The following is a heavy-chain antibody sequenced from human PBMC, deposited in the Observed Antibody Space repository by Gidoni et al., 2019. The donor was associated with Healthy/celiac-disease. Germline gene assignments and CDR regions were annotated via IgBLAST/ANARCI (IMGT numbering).Heavy chain of an antibody. D-gene: IGHD3-9*01. CDR3: ARAVDDILTIDI. CDR2: IYYSGST. CDR1: GGSISSYY. Sequence: QVQLQESGPGLVKPSETLSLTCTVSGGSISSYYWSWIRQPPGKGLEWIGYIYYSGSTNYNPSLKSRVTISVDTSKNQFSLKLSSVTAADTAVYYCARAVDDILTIDIWGQGTMVTVSS. J-gene: IGHJ3*02. V-gene: IGHV4-59*01.